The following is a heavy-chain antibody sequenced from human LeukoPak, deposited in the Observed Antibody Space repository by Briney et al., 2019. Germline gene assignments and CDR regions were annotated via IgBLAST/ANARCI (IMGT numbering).Heavy chain of an antibody. V-gene: IGHV3-30-3*02. Sequence: GRSLRLSCAASGFTFSSYAMRWVRHAPGKGLEWVAVISYDGSNKYYADSVKGRFTVSRDNSKNTLYLQMNSLRAEDTAVYYCAGSSTSCYLSCYYYGMDVWGQGTTVTVSS. CDR2: ISYDGSNK. D-gene: IGHD2-2*01. J-gene: IGHJ6*02. CDR1: GFTFSSYA. CDR3: AGSSTSCYLSCYYYGMDV.